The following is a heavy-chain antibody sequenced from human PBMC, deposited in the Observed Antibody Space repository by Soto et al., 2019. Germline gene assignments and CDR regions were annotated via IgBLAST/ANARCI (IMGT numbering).Heavy chain of an antibody. CDR2: INHSGST. Sequence: PSETLSLTCAVDGGSFSGYHWSWIRQPPGKGLEWIGEINHSGSTNYNPSLKSRVTISVDTSKNQFSLKLSSVTAADTAVYYCARADCSGGSCRNFDYWGQGTLVTVSS. J-gene: IGHJ4*02. CDR1: GGSFSGYH. V-gene: IGHV4-34*01. CDR3: ARADCSGGSCRNFDY. D-gene: IGHD2-15*01.